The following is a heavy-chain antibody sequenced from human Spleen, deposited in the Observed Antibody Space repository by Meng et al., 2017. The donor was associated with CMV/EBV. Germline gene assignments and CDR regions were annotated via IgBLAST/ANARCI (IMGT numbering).Heavy chain of an antibody. CDR3: AREWRYSSSRPSAFDI. J-gene: IGHJ3*02. CDR1: GFTFSNYA. D-gene: IGHD6-6*01. Sequence: ESLKISCAASGFTFSNYAMHWVRQAPGKGLEWIGEINHSGSTNYNPSLKSRVTISVDTSKNQFSLKLSSVTAADTAVYYCAREWRYSSSRPSAFDIWGQGTMVTVSS. CDR2: INHSGST. V-gene: IGHV4-34*01.